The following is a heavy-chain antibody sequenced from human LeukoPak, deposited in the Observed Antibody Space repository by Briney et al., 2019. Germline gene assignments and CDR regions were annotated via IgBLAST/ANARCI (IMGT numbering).Heavy chain of an antibody. Sequence: SETLSLTCTVSGGSIGGYYWSWIRQPAGKGLEWIGRIYPSGSTNCNPSLKSRVTLSIDMSRNQFSLNMISVTAADTAVYFCAGMAASYYYHIMDVWGQGTTVTVSS. CDR2: IYPSGST. V-gene: IGHV4-4*07. J-gene: IGHJ6*02. CDR1: GGSIGGYY. D-gene: IGHD5-24*01. CDR3: AGMAASYYYHIMDV.